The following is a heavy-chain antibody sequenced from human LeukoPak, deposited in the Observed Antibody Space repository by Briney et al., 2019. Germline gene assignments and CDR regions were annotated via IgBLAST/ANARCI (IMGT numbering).Heavy chain of an antibody. CDR2: IYHSGST. V-gene: IGHV4-4*02. CDR1: GCTISSSNW. J-gene: IGHJ3*02. D-gene: IGHD3-16*01. CDR3: AVGGVYLRGGAEAFDI. Sequence: PSETLSLTCAVSGCTISSSNWRSLLRQPPGKGLEWIGEIYHSGSTNYNPSLKSRVTISVDKSKNQFSLKLSSVTAADTAVYYCAVGGVYLRGGAEAFDIWGQGTMVTVSS.